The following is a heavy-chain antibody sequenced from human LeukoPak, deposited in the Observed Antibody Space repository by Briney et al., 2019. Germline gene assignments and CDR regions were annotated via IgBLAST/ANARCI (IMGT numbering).Heavy chain of an antibody. Sequence: GGSLRLSCEVSGFTFRNYGMNWVRQAPGKGLEWVAVISYDGSNKYYADSVKGRFTISRDNSKNTLYLQMNSLRAEDTAVYYCAKGSVVVITTSYIDYWGQGTLVTVSS. CDR2: ISYDGSNK. J-gene: IGHJ4*02. D-gene: IGHD3-22*01. CDR1: GFTFRNYG. CDR3: AKGSVVVITTSYIDY. V-gene: IGHV3-30*18.